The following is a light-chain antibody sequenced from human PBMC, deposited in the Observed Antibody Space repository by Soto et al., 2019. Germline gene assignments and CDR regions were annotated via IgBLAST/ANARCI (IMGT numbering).Light chain of an antibody. V-gene: IGLV2-14*03. Sequence: QSVLPQPASVSGSPGQSITISCTGTSSDVGGYNYVSWYQQHPGKAPQLIIYDVTNRPSGVSTRFSGSKSGNTASRTISGLQAEDGADYYCNSYPNTSTVVLGGGTKRTVL. J-gene: IGLJ2*01. CDR3: NSYPNTSTVV. CDR2: DVT. CDR1: SSDVGGYNY.